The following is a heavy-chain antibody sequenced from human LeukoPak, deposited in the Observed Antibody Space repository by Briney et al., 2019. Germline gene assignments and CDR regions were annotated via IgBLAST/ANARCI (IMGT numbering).Heavy chain of an antibody. CDR3: TREDNWYFDL. CDR2: IWYDVTNK. J-gene: IGHJ2*01. V-gene: IGHV3-33*01. Sequence: GGSLRLSCAASGFTFTSYGMHWVRHAPRKGLEWVAVIWYDVTNKYYADSVKGRFTISRDNAKSSLYLQLNSLTAEDTAVYYCTREDNWYFDLWGRGTLVTVSS. CDR1: GFTFTSYG.